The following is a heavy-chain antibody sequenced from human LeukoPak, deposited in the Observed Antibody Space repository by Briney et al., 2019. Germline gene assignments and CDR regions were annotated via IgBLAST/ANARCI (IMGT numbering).Heavy chain of an antibody. J-gene: IGHJ3*02. Sequence: VIYSCANTYYPDSVKGRFNISREKSKKTLYLQMKSIGPEDTAVYYCARGWYSSGWFHAFDIWGQGTMVTVSS. CDR2: IYSCANT. V-gene: IGHV3-66*03. CDR3: ARGWYSSGWFHAFDI. D-gene: IGHD6-19*01.